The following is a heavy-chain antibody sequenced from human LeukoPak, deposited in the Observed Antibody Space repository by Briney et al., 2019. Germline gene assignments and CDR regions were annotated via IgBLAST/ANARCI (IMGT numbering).Heavy chain of an antibody. CDR3: ARRKGSGRGAIYDY. D-gene: IGHD3-10*01. CDR1: GGSISSYY. V-gene: IGHV4-4*09. J-gene: IGHJ4*02. Sequence: SETLSLTCTVSGGSISSYYWSWIRQPPGKGLEWIGYIYTSGSTNYNPSLKSRVTISVDTSKNQLSLKLSSVTAADTAVYYCARRKGSGRGAIYDYWGQGTLVTVSS. CDR2: IYTSGST.